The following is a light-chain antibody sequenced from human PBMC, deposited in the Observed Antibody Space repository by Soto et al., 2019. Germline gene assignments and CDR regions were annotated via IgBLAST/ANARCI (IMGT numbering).Light chain of an antibody. Sequence: QSVLTQPASVSGSPGQSITISCTGTSSDVGGYNHVSWYQHSPGRAPKLILFAVSDRPSGVSHRFSGSKSGNTASLTISGLQAEDEADYYCCSYTSLSTVVFGGGTQLTVL. J-gene: IGLJ2*01. V-gene: IGLV2-14*01. CDR1: SSDVGGYNH. CDR3: CSYTSLSTVV. CDR2: AVS.